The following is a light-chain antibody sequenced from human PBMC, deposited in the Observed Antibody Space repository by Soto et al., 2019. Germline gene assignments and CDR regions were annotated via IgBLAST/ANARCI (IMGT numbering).Light chain of an antibody. J-gene: IGKJ5*01. Sequence: EIVMTQSPATLSVVPGERATLSCRASQSVSSSYLAWYQQKPGQAPRLLIYDASNRATGIPARFSGSGSGTDFTLTISSLEPEDFAVYYCQQRSNWPITFGQGTRLEIK. V-gene: IGKV3-11*01. CDR2: DAS. CDR1: QSVSSSY. CDR3: QQRSNWPIT.